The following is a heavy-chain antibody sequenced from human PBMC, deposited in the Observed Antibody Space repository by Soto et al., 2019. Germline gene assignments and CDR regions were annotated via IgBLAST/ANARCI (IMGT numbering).Heavy chain of an antibody. V-gene: IGHV3-21*01. J-gene: IGHJ4*02. D-gene: IGHD4-17*01. Sequence: GGSLRLSCAASGFTFSSYSMNWVRQAPGKGLEWVSSISSSSSYIYYADSVKGRFTISRDNAKNSLYLQMNSLRAEETAVYYCATGGGHYGDYLGLGYYFDYWGQGTLVTVSS. CDR2: ISSSSSYI. CDR3: ATGGGHYGDYLGLGYYFDY. CDR1: GFTFSSYS.